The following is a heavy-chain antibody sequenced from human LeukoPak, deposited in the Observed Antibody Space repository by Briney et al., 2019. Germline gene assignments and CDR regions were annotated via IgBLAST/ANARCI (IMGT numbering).Heavy chain of an antibody. CDR3: ARGRGRIVGSTTRRWFDP. CDR1: GGSLSIYY. J-gene: IGHJ5*02. V-gene: IGHV4-59*12. CDR2: IYFIWST. Sequence: PSETLSLTCTVSGGSLSIYYWSWVRPPPREGLEWIGYIYFIWSTNYNPSLKSRVTISIDTSKNQFSLHLTSMTAADRALYYCARGRGRIVGSTTRRWFDPWGQGTLVTVSS. D-gene: IGHD1-26*01.